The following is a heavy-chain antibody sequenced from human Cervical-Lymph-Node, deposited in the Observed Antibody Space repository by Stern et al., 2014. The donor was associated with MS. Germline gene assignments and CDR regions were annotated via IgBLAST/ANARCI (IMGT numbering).Heavy chain of an antibody. CDR1: GGSISSGSDY. V-gene: IGHV4-61*02. D-gene: IGHD5-18*01. CDR3: ASGYRIFDY. CDR2: IHASGSA. J-gene: IGHJ4*02. Sequence: QLQLQESGPGLVKPSQTLSLTCTVSGGSISSGSDYWSWIRPPVGKGLEWIGRIHASGSAFSTPSLKSRVTISTATSTNPFPLELTSATAADSAIYYCASGYRIFDYWGQGILVTVSS.